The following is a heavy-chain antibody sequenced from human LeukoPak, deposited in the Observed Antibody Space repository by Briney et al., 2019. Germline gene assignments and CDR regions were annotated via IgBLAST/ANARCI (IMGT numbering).Heavy chain of an antibody. CDR3: ARGATVVFFDY. Sequence: ASVKVSCKASGGTFSSYEISWVRQAPGQGLEWMGGIIPMFGTAKYAQKFQGRVTMTTDTSTSTAYMELRSLRSDDTAVYYCARGATVVFFDYWGQGTLVTVSS. CDR1: GGTFSSYE. CDR2: IIPMFGTA. V-gene: IGHV1-69*05. D-gene: IGHD4-23*01. J-gene: IGHJ4*02.